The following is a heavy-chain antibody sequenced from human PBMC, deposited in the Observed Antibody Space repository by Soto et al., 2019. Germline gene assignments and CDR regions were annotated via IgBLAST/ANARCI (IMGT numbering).Heavy chain of an antibody. CDR3: ARPDYYGSGSYYYYGMDV. J-gene: IGHJ6*02. V-gene: IGHV4-4*02. CDR1: GGSISSSNW. Sequence: SETLSLTCAVSGGSISSSNWWSWVRQPPGKGLEWIGEIYHSGSTNYNPSLKSRVTISVDKSKNQFSLKLSSVTAADTAVYYCARPDYYGSGSYYYYGMDVWGQGTTVTVSS. CDR2: IYHSGST. D-gene: IGHD3-10*01.